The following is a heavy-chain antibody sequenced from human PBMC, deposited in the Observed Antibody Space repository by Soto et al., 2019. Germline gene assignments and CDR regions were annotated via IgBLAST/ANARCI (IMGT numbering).Heavy chain of an antibody. Sequence: SETLSLTCTVSGGSISSNTYYWGWIRQSPGKGLEWIGSIYYSGNTYYNPSLSSRVTISVDTSKDQFSLKLSSVTAAATAVYYCATMVTFPPYNYYYMDVWGKGTTVTVSS. CDR1: GGSISSNTYY. D-gene: IGHD5-18*01. J-gene: IGHJ6*03. V-gene: IGHV4-39*01. CDR2: IYYSGNT. CDR3: ATMVTFPPYNYYYMDV.